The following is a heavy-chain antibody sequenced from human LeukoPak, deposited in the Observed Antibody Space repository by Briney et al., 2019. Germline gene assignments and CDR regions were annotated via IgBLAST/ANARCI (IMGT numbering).Heavy chain of an antibody. V-gene: IGHV4-59*01. CDR1: GGSISTYY. Sequence: SETLSLTCTVSGGSISTYYWTWIRQPPGKGLEWVGHIYYSGTIDYNLSLKSRVTITVDTSKNQFSLKLSSVTAADTAVYYCARDSAVATGSFDYWGQGTLVTVSS. CDR2: IYYSGTI. J-gene: IGHJ4*02. CDR3: ARDSAVATGSFDY. D-gene: IGHD5-12*01.